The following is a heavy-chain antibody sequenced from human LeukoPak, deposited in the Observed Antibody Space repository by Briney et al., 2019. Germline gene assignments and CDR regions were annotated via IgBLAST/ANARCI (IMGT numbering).Heavy chain of an antibody. CDR3: AKYGGGNSGPWFDP. CDR1: GGSISSSSFY. CDR2: IYYSGST. D-gene: IGHD4-23*01. J-gene: IGHJ5*02. Sequence: SETLSLTCTVSGGSISSSSFYWGWIRQPPGKGLEWMGSIYYSGSTYYNPSLNGRVTISVDTSKNRISLKLTSVTAADTAVYYCAKYGGGNSGPWFDPWGQGTLVTVSS. V-gene: IGHV4-39*07.